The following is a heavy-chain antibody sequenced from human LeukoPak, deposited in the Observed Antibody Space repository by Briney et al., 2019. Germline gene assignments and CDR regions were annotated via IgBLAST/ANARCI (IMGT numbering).Heavy chain of an antibody. Sequence: SETLSLTCTVSGDSVSSNTYYWSWIRQPPGKGLECIGYISYSGSTNYNPSLNSRVTISVDTSKNQFSLKLSSVTAADTAVYFCARAVVVIGAPRFDPWGQGTLVTVSS. D-gene: IGHD2-15*01. J-gene: IGHJ5*02. V-gene: IGHV4-61*01. CDR2: ISYSGST. CDR3: ARAVVVIGAPRFDP. CDR1: GDSVSSNTYY.